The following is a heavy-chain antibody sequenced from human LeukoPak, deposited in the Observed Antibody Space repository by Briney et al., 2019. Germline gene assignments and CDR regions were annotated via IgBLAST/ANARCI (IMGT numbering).Heavy chain of an antibody. CDR2: IYPGDSDT. D-gene: IGHD3-22*01. J-gene: IGHJ6*02. Sequence: GESLKISCKGSGYSFTTYWIGWVRQVPGKGLEWMGIIYPGDSDTRYSPSFQGQVTISADKSINTAYLQWSSLKASDTAMYYCARDRHDSSGYFSPVYYYYGMDVWGQGTTVTVSS. CDR1: GYSFTTYW. V-gene: IGHV5-51*01. CDR3: ARDRHDSSGYFSPVYYYYGMDV.